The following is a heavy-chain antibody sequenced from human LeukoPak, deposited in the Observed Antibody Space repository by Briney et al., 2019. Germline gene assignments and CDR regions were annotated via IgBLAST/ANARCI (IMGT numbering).Heavy chain of an antibody. Sequence: PSETLSLTCTVSGGSISSGGYYWSWIRQHPGKGLEWIGYIYYSGSTYYNPSLKSRVTISVDTSKNQFSLKLSSVTAADTAVYYCARCITMVRGVPYYFDYWGQGTLVTVSS. CDR2: IYYSGST. J-gene: IGHJ4*02. CDR1: GGSISSGGYY. D-gene: IGHD3-10*01. CDR3: ARCITMVRGVPYYFDY. V-gene: IGHV4-31*03.